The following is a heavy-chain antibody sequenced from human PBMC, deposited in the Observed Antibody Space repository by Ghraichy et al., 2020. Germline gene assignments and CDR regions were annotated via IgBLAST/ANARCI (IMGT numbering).Heavy chain of an antibody. V-gene: IGHV1-24*01. CDR1: GYTLTELS. J-gene: IGHJ4*02. Sequence: ASVKVSCKVSGYTLTELSMHWVRQAPGKGLEWMGGFDPEDGETIYAQKFQGRVTMTEDTSTDTAYMELSSLRSEDTAVYYCATDPGYSSGFGGVVWGQGTLVTVSS. CDR2: FDPEDGET. CDR3: ATDPGYSSGFGGVV. D-gene: IGHD6-19*01.